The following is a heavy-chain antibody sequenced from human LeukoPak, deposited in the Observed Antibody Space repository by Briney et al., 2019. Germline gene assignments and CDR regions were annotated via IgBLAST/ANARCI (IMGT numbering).Heavy chain of an antibody. J-gene: IGHJ6*03. Sequence: PSETLSLTCAVYGGSFSGYYWSWIRQPPGKGLEWIGEINHSGSTNYNPSLKSRVTISVDTSKNQFSLKLSSVTAAETAVYYCARLRGWGYYDSSGYYVPYYYYYYYMDVWGKGTTVTISS. CDR1: GGSFSGYY. D-gene: IGHD3-22*01. V-gene: IGHV4-34*01. CDR2: INHSGST. CDR3: ARLRGWGYYDSSGYYVPYYYYYYYMDV.